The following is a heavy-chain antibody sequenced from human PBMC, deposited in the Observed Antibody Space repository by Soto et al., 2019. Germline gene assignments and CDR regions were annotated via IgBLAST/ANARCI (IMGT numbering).Heavy chain of an antibody. CDR3: ANPYYDFWSGYLNGMDV. Sequence: PGGSLRLSCAASGFTFSIYAMSWVRHAPGKGLEWVSAISGSGGSTYYADPVKGRFTISRDNSKNTLYLQMNSLRAEDTAVYYCANPYYDFWSGYLNGMDVWGQGTTVTVSS. J-gene: IGHJ6*02. D-gene: IGHD3-3*01. CDR2: ISGSGGST. CDR1: GFTFSIYA. V-gene: IGHV3-23*01.